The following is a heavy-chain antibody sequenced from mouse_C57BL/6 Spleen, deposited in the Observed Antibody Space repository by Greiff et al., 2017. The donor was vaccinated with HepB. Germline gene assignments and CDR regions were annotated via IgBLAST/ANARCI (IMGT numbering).Heavy chain of an antibody. Sequence: EVQRVESGAELVRPGASVKLSCTASGFNIKDDYMHWVKQRPEQGLEWIGWIDPENGDTEYASKFQGKATITADTSSNTAYLQLSSLTSEDTAVYYCTEGMRLRRSGFAYWGQGTLVTVSA. V-gene: IGHV14-4*01. CDR3: TEGMRLRRSGFAY. D-gene: IGHD2-4*01. CDR1: GFNIKDDY. CDR2: IDPENGDT. J-gene: IGHJ3*01.